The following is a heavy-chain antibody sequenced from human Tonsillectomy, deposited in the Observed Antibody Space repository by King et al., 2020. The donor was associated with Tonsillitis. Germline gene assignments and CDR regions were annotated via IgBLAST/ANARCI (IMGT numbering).Heavy chain of an antibody. CDR2: VYPGDSDT. J-gene: IGHJ4*02. V-gene: IGHV5-51*01. Sequence: VQLVESGAEVKKPGESLKISCKGSGYIFSNYWIGWVRHMPGKGLEWMGLVYPGDSDTRYSPSFQGQVTISADKSITTAYLQWSSLKASDTAIYYCARLSGYDRSGYYGDFWGQGTLVTVSS. CDR1: GYIFSNYW. D-gene: IGHD3-22*01. CDR3: ARLSGYDRSGYYGDF.